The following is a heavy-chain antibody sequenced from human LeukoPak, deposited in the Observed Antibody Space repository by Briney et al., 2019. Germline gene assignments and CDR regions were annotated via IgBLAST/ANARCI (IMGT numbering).Heavy chain of an antibody. CDR2: IRSKAHNYAT. CDR3: ARGGYNMDTGYYYGMDV. J-gene: IGHJ6*02. Sequence: GGSLRLSCAASGFTFSGSALHWVRQASGKGLEWVVRIRSKAHNYATAYAASVKGRFTISRDDSKNTAYLQMNSLKTEDTAVYYCARGGYNMDTGYYYGMDVWGQGTTVTVSS. CDR1: GFTFSGSA. D-gene: IGHD5-18*01. V-gene: IGHV3-73*01.